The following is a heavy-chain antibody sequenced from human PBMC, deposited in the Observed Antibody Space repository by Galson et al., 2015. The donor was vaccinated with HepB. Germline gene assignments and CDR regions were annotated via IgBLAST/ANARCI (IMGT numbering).Heavy chain of an antibody. Sequence: QSGAEVKKPGESLKISCEASGYKFTNYYIGWVRHTPGKGLEWMGIIYPGNSGTRYSPSFQGHVTITTDKSINTAYLQWRSLKDSDTGMYYCARHGGREAYCGSDCPWFPFDIWGQGTMVTVSS. CDR1: GYKFTNYY. CDR2: IYPGNSGT. D-gene: IGHD2-21*01. J-gene: IGHJ3*02. V-gene: IGHV5-51*01. CDR3: ARHGGREAYCGSDCPWFPFDI.